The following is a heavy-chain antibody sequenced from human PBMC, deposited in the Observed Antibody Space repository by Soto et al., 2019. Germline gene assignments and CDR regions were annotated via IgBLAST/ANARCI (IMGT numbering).Heavy chain of an antibody. V-gene: IGHV1-69*02. CDR1: GGTFSSYT. Sequence: ASVKVSCKASGGTFSSYTISWVRQAPGQGLEWMGRIIPILGIANYAQKFQGRVTITADKSTSTAYMELSSLRSEDTAVYYCARGQGGCSSTSCYNGASYYYYGMDVWGQGTTVTVSS. CDR3: ARGQGGCSSTSCYNGASYYYYGMDV. D-gene: IGHD2-2*02. J-gene: IGHJ6*02. CDR2: IIPILGIA.